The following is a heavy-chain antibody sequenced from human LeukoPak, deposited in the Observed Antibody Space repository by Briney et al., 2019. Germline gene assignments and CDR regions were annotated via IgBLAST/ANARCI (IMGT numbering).Heavy chain of an antibody. CDR3: ARGGKYGCSGGSCYADS. Sequence: GASVKGSCKASGYTFTDYYLHCVRQAPGQGLESMGCINSNSGRTHYIHGFQGSITMTRGTSVCTASMEVSRLRSDDTAVYYCARGGKYGCSGGSCYADSWGQGTLVTVSS. CDR2: INSNSGRT. D-gene: IGHD2-15*01. J-gene: IGHJ5*01. CDR1: GYTFTDYY. V-gene: IGHV1-2*07.